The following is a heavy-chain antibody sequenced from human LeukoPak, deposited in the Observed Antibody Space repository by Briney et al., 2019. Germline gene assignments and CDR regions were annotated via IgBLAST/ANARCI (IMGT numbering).Heavy chain of an antibody. D-gene: IGHD4-11*01. CDR3: AGMTTVTTSVPDAFDI. CDR1: GGSSSGYY. Sequence: PSETLSLTCAVYGGSSSGYYWSWIRQPPGKGLEWIGEINHSGSTNYNPSLKSRVTISVDTSKNQFSLKLSSVTAADTAVYYCAGMTTVTTSVPDAFDIWGQGTMVTVPS. V-gene: IGHV4-34*01. CDR2: INHSGST. J-gene: IGHJ3*02.